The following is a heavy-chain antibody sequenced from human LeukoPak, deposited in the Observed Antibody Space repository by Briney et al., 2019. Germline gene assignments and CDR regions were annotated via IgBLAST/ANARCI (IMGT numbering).Heavy chain of an antibody. D-gene: IGHD6-19*01. Sequence: ASVKVSCKASGYTFTGYYMHRVRQAPGQGLEWMGWINPNSGGTNYAQKFQGRVTMTRDTSISTAYMELSRLRPDDTAVYYCARDLRDDSSGWYAGYWGQGTLVTVSS. J-gene: IGHJ4*02. CDR1: GYTFTGYY. V-gene: IGHV1-2*02. CDR3: ARDLRDDSSGWYAGY. CDR2: INPNSGGT.